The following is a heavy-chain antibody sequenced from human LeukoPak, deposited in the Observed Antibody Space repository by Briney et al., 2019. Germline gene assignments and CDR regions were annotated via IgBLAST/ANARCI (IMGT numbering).Heavy chain of an antibody. J-gene: IGHJ4*02. Sequence: GGSLRPSCAASGFTFSSYSMNWVRQAPGKGLEWVSSISSSSSYIYYADSVKGRFTISRDNAKNSLYLQMNSLRAEDTAVYYCARGVYSYGYGRDYWGQGTLVTVSS. D-gene: IGHD5-18*01. CDR1: GFTFSSYS. CDR3: ARGVYSYGYGRDY. V-gene: IGHV3-21*01. CDR2: ISSSSSYI.